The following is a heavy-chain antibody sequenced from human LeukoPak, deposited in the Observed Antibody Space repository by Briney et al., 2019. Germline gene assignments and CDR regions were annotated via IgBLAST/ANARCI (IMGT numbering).Heavy chain of an antibody. CDR1: GFTFSSYG. V-gene: IGHV3-30*02. Sequence: GGSLRLSCAASGFTFSSYGMHWVRQAPGKGLEWVAFIRYDGSNKYYADSVKGRFTISRDNSKNTLYLQMNSLRAEDAAVYYCAKDLGFWFGELSPFDYWGQGTLVTVSS. D-gene: IGHD3-10*01. CDR3: AKDLGFWFGELSPFDY. J-gene: IGHJ4*02. CDR2: IRYDGSNK.